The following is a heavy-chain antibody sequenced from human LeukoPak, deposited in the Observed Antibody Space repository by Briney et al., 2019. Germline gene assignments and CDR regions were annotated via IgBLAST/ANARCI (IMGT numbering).Heavy chain of an antibody. J-gene: IGHJ2*01. CDR2: IYYSGST. Sequence: PSETLSLTCTVSGGSISSSSYYWGWIRQPPGKGLEWIGSIYYSGSTYYNPSLKSRVTISLDTSKNQFSLKLSSVTAADMAVYYCARDPMVRGVTAHWYFDLWGRGTLVTVSS. CDR3: ARDPMVRGVTAHWYFDL. V-gene: IGHV4-39*07. D-gene: IGHD3-10*01. CDR1: GGSISSSSYY.